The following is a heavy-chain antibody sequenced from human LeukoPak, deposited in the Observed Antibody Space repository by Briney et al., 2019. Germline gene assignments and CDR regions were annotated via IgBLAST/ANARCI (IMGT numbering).Heavy chain of an antibody. J-gene: IGHJ6*03. D-gene: IGHD5-12*01. Sequence: GGSLRLSCAASGFISSSYGMHWVRQAPGKGLEWVAVIWYDGSKKYYADSVKGRFTISRDNSKNTLYLQMNSLRAEDTAVYYCAKEWYSGYASGDYYYYYMDVWGKGTTVTVSS. CDR3: AKEWYSGYASGDYYYYYMDV. CDR2: IWYDGSKK. CDR1: GFISSSYG. V-gene: IGHV3-33*06.